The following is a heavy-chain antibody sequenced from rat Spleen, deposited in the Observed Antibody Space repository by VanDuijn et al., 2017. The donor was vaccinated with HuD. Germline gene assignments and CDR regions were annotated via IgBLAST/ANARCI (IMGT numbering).Heavy chain of an antibody. J-gene: IGHJ3*01. V-gene: IGHV5-7*01. Sequence: EVQLVESGGGLVQPGRSLKLSCAASGFTFSDYNMACVRQAPKKGLEWVATISYDGVGTLYRDSVKGRFTISRDNARSTLYLQMDSLRSEDTATYCCARPNYGYPFAYWGQGTLVTVSS. CDR3: ARPNYGYPFAY. CDR1: GFTFSDYN. CDR2: ISYDGVGT. D-gene: IGHD1-11*01.